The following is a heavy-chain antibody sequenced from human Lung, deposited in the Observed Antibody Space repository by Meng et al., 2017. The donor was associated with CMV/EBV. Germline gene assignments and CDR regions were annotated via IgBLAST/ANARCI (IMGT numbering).Heavy chain of an antibody. V-gene: IGHV3-66*02. CDR2: MYSGGST. CDR1: GLTVNNNF. J-gene: IGHJ6*02. CDR3: VKEMYWDQSYHGMDV. Sequence: SCAASGLTVNNNFLTWVRQGPGKGLEWVSAMYSGGSTYYTDSVKGRFTLSRDNSKNTLYLQMNRLRAEDTGVYYCVKEMYWDQSYHGMDVWGQGTXVT. D-gene: IGHD2-8*02.